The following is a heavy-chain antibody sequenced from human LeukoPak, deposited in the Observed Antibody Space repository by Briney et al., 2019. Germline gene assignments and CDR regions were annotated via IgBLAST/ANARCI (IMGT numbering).Heavy chain of an antibody. CDR2: IIPIFGTA. Sequence: ASVKVSCKASGGTFISYAISWVRQAPGQGLEWMGGIIPIFGTANYAQKFQGRVTITADESTSTAYMELSSLRSEDTAVYYCARDRDSSRTSRFDPWGQGTLVTVSS. V-gene: IGHV1-69*13. CDR3: ARDRDSSRTSRFDP. D-gene: IGHD6-13*01. J-gene: IGHJ5*02. CDR1: GGTFISYA.